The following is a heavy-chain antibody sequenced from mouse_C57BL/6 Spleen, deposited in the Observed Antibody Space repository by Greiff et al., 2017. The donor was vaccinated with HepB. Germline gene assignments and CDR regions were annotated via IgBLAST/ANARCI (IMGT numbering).Heavy chain of an antibody. J-gene: IGHJ2*01. V-gene: IGHV5-17*01. Sequence: EVQWVESGGGLVKPGGSLKLSCAASGFTFSDYGMHWVRQAPEKGLEWVAYISSGSSTIYYADTVKGRFTISRDNAKNTLFLQMTSLRSEDTAMYYCAREDGLRQGVFDYWGQGTTLTVSS. CDR3: AREDGLRQGVFDY. CDR2: ISSGSSTI. D-gene: IGHD2-4*01. CDR1: GFTFSDYG.